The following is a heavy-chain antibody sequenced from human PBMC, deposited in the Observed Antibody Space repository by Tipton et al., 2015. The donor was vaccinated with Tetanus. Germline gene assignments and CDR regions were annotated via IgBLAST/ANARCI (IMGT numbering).Heavy chain of an antibody. CDR2: ISGSGGST. CDR3: ARSRAEQYYYYGMDV. V-gene: IGHV3-23*01. J-gene: IGHJ6*02. Sequence: SLRLSCAASGFTFSSYAMSWVRQAPGKGLEWVSAISGSGGSTYYADSVKGRFTISRDNSKNTLYLQMNSLRAEDTAVYYCARSRAEQYYYYGMDVWGQGTTVTVSS. D-gene: IGHD1/OR15-1a*01. CDR1: GFTFSSYA.